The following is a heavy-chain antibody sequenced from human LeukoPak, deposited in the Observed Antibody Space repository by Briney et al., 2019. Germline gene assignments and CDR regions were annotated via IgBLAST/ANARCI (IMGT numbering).Heavy chain of an antibody. J-gene: IGHJ4*02. CDR2: ISKDESNK. CDR3: AKDNPVLEY. Sequence: GGSLRLSCATSGFSFSTFGMHWVRQTPGKGLEWVSHISKDESNKYYADSVKGRYTISRDTSKNTLFLQMNSLRVEDTAIYYCAKDNPVLEYWGQGTLVTVSS. CDR1: GFSFSTFG. V-gene: IGHV3-30*18.